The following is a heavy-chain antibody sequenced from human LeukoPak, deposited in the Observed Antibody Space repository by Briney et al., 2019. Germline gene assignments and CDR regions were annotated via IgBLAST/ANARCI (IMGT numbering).Heavy chain of an antibody. D-gene: IGHD3-3*01. V-gene: IGHV4-39*01. CDR1: GGSISSYY. Sequence: SETLSLTCSVSGGSISSYYWSWIRQPPGKGLEWIGSIYYSGSTYYNPSLKSRVTISVDTSKNQFSLKLSSVTAADTAVYYCARQLPYDFWSGYLPDNWFDPWGQGTLVTVSS. CDR3: ARQLPYDFWSGYLPDNWFDP. CDR2: IYYSGST. J-gene: IGHJ5*02.